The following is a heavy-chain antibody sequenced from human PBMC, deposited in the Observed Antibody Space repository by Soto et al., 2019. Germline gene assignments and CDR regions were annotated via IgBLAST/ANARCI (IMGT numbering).Heavy chain of an antibody. J-gene: IGHJ5*02. V-gene: IGHV1-2*04. Sequence: SLNDSGRASGSAFAWYYMDCVRLNPGQGLEWMGWINPNSGGTNYAQKFQGWVTMTRDTSISTAYMELSRLRSDDTAVYYCARERGDGNYGWFDPWGQGTLVTVSS. CDR1: GSAFAWYY. CDR2: INPNSGGT. D-gene: IGHD4-17*01. CDR3: ARERGDGNYGWFDP.